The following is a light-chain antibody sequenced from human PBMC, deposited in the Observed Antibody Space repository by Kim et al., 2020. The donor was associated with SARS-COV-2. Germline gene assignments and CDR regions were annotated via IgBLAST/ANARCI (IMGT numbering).Light chain of an antibody. CDR3: SSYTSSNKV. CDR2: DVS. Sequence: PGQSIANSCTGTSSDVGGYNYVSWYQHHPGKAPKRMIYDVSNRPSGVSNRFSGSKSGNTASLTISGLQAEDEADYYCSSYTSSNKVFGGGTQLTVL. J-gene: IGLJ2*01. V-gene: IGLV2-14*03. CDR1: SSDVGGYNY.